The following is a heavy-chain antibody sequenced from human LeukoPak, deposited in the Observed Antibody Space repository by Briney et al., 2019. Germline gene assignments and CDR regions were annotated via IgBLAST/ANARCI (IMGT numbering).Heavy chain of an antibody. J-gene: IGHJ4*02. V-gene: IGHV4-34*01. CDR3: ARALGGTAGYYFDY. CDR2: INHSGST. Sequence: SETLSLTCAVYGGSFSGYYWSWIRQPPGKGLEWIGEINHSGSTNYNPSLKSRVTISVDTSKNQFSLTLSSVTAADTAVYYCARALGGTAGYYFDYWGQGTLVTVSS. D-gene: IGHD2-21*02. CDR1: GGSFSGYY.